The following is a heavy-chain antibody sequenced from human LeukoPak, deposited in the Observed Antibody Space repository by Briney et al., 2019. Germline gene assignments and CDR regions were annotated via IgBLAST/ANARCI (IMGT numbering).Heavy chain of an antibody. Sequence: GGSLRLSCEASGFTFSSYGMNWVRQAPGKGLEWVSSIGGSGRSTYYVDSVKGRFTISRDNSKNTLYLQMNSLRAEDTAVYYCAKVLSEGYTYGTWGQGTLVTVSS. CDR1: GFTFSSYG. V-gene: IGHV3-23*01. CDR3: AKVLSEGYTYGT. CDR2: IGGSGRST. J-gene: IGHJ5*02. D-gene: IGHD5-18*01.